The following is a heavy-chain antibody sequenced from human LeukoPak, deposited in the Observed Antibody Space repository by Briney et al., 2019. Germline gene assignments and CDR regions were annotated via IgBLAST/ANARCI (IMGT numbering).Heavy chain of an antibody. CDR1: GGSFSGYY. J-gene: IGHJ5*02. CDR3: VRGGWHGYWLDP. Sequence: SETLSLTCAVYGGSFSGYYWSWIRQPPGKGLEWIGEINHSGSTNYNPSLKSRVTISVDTSKNQFSLKLSSVTAADTAVYYCVRGGWHGYWLDPWGQGTLVTVSS. D-gene: IGHD6-19*01. CDR2: INHSGST. V-gene: IGHV4-34*01.